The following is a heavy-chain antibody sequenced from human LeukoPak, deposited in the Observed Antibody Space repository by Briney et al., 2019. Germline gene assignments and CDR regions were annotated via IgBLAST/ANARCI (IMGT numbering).Heavy chain of an antibody. Sequence: GGALRLSCAASGFTFDDYAMHWVRQAPGKGREWVSLISGDGCSTYYADSVNGRFTISRDNSKNSLYLQMNSLRNEDNALYYCAKDIEKMMQPGDPQGMDVWGQGTKVTVSS. CDR2: ISGDGCST. CDR3: AKDIEKMMQPGDPQGMDV. CDR1: GFTFDDYA. V-gene: IGHV3-43*02. J-gene: IGHJ6*02. D-gene: IGHD1-14*01.